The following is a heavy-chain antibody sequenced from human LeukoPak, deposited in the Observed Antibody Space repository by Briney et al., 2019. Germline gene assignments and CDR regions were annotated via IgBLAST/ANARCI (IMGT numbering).Heavy chain of an antibody. CDR2: ISGSDYTT. J-gene: IGHJ4*02. V-gene: IGHV3-23*01. D-gene: IGHD3-3*02. Sequence: GGSLRLSCAASGYTFSNYAMSWVRQAPGKGLECVSGISGSDYTTYNADSVKGRFFISRDNSKKLLFLRMNSLRAEDTAVYYCATHFCTSVTCYIDYWGRGTLVTVS. CDR3: ATHFCTSVTCYIDY. CDR1: GYTFSNYA.